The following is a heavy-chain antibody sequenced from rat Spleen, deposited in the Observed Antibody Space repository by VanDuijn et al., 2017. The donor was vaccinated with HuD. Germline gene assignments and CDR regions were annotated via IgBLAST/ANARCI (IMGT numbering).Heavy chain of an antibody. CDR2: IGYAGSRT. J-gene: IGHJ2*01. CDR1: GFTFSDYY. D-gene: IGHD1-7*01. CDR3: TMGIDY. V-gene: IGHV5-7*01. Sequence: EVQLVESDGGLVQPGRSLKLSCAASGFTFSDYYMAWVRRTPTKGLEWVATIGYAGSRTYYRGSVKGRFTISRDNAKSTLYLQMNSLRSEETATYYCTMGIDYWGQGVMVTVSS.